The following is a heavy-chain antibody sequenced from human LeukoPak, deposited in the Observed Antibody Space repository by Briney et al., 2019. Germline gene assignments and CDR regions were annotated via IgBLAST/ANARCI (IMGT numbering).Heavy chain of an antibody. J-gene: IGHJ4*02. Sequence: ASVKVSCKASGYTFTSNDINWVRQATGQGPEWMGWINPNSGDTGYAQKFQGRVTITRDASISTAYMELSSLKSEDTAVYYCARHLLTTFDYWGQGSLVAVSS. CDR2: INPNSGDT. D-gene: IGHD4/OR15-4a*01. CDR3: ARHLLTTFDY. CDR1: GYTFTSND. V-gene: IGHV1-8*01.